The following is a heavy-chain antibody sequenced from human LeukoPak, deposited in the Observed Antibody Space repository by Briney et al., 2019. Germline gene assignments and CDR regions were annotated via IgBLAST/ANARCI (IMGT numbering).Heavy chain of an antibody. CDR2: ITSSTTYI. Sequence: PGGSLRLSCAASGFTFSSSSMNWVRQAPGKGLEWVSSITSSTTYIYYADSLKGRFTISRDNAKNSLYLQMNSLRAEDTAVYYCTRAYYDFWSGYLDAFDIWGQGTMVTVSS. CDR3: TRAYYDFWSGYLDAFDI. J-gene: IGHJ3*02. CDR1: GFTFSSSS. V-gene: IGHV3-21*03. D-gene: IGHD3-3*01.